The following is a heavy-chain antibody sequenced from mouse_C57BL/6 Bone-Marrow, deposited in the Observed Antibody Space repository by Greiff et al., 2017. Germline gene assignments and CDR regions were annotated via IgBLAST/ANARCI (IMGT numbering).Heavy chain of an antibody. D-gene: IGHD2-4*01. CDR1: GYTFTDYY. CDR3: ARRDYDERGHYFDY. V-gene: IGHV1-26*01. Sequence: EVQLQQSGPELVKPGASVKISCKASGYTFTDYYMNWVKQSHGKSLEWIGDINPNNGGTSYNQKFKGKATLTVDKSSSTAYMELRSLTSEDSAVYYCARRDYDERGHYFDYWGQGTTLTVSS. CDR2: INPNNGGT. J-gene: IGHJ2*01.